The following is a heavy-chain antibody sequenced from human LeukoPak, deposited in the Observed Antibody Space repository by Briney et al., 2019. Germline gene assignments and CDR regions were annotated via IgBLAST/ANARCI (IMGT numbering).Heavy chain of an antibody. J-gene: IGHJ4*02. V-gene: IGHV3-21*01. CDR3: ARVATSGY. CDR1: GFTFSSYS. CDR2: ISSSSTDK. Sequence: GGSLRLSCAASGFTFSSYSMNWVRQAPGKGLELVSSISSSSTDKYYVDSVKGRFTISRDNAKNSLYLQMNSLRAEDTAVYYCARVATSGYWGQGTLVTVSS. D-gene: IGHD7-27*01.